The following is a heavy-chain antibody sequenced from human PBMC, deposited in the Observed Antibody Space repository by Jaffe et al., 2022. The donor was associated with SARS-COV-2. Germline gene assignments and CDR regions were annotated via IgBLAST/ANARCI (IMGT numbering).Heavy chain of an antibody. Sequence: QVQLVQSGSELKKPGASVKVSCKASGYTFTSYAMNWVRQAPGQGLEWMGWINTNTGNPTYAQGFTGRFVFSLDTSVSTAYLQISSLKAEDTAVYYCARDGGGRSGVPAAIYPLMWYYYYYGMDVWGQGTTVTVSS. CDR1: GYTFTSYA. D-gene: IGHD2-2*02. CDR3: ARDGGGRSGVPAAIYPLMWYYYYYGMDV. CDR2: INTNTGNP. V-gene: IGHV7-4-1*02. J-gene: IGHJ6*02.